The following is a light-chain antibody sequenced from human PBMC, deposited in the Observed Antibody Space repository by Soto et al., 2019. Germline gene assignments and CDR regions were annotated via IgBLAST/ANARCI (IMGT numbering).Light chain of an antibody. CDR3: CLYAVTFYV. J-gene: IGLJ1*01. Sequence: QSVLTQPPSVSGAPGQRVTISCTGSSSNIGAGYVVHWYQQLPGAAPKLLIFSDNNRPSGVPDRFSGSKSGNTASLTISGLQAEDEADYYCCLYAVTFYVFGTGTKLTVL. V-gene: IGLV1-40*01. CDR1: SSNIGAGYV. CDR2: SDN.